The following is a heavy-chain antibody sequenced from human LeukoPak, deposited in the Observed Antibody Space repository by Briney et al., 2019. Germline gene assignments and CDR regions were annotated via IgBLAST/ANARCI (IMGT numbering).Heavy chain of an antibody. Sequence: SETLSLTCTVSGDSISNFFWNWIRQPPGKGLEWIGYIYYNGYTNYNPSLKSRVTMSVDMSKNQFSLKLSTVTAADTAVYYCARGGSSNWRIGFDFDYWGRGTLVPVSS. CDR1: GDSISNFF. D-gene: IGHD6-13*01. J-gene: IGHJ4*02. V-gene: IGHV4-59*01. CDR3: ARGGSSNWRIGFDFDY. CDR2: IYYNGYT.